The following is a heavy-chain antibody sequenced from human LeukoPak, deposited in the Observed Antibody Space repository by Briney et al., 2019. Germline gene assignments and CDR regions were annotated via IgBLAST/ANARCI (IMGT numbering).Heavy chain of an antibody. CDR3: ARDIAVKDWDYYYYYMDV. V-gene: IGHV4-30-4*08. CDR1: GGSISSGDYY. Sequence: SETLSLTCTVSGGSISSGDYYWSWIRQPPGKGLEWIGYIYYSGSTYYNPSLKSRVTISVDTSKNQFSLKLSSVTAADTAVYYCARDIAVKDWDYYYYYMDVWGKGTTVTVSS. J-gene: IGHJ6*03. CDR2: IYYSGST. D-gene: IGHD2-21*01.